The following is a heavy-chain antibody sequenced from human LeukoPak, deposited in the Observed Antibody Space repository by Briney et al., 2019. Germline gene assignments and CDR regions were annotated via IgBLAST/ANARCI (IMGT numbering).Heavy chain of an antibody. V-gene: IGHV3-21*01. CDR2: ISSSSSYI. CDR3: ARVIITGTTGGAYGMDV. Sequence: GGSLRLSCVASGFTFSSYSMNWVRQAPGKGLEWVSSISSSSSYIYYADSVKGRFTISRDNAKNSLYLQMNSLRAEDTAVYYCARVIITGTTGGAYGMDVWGQGTTVTVSS. J-gene: IGHJ6*02. D-gene: IGHD1-14*01. CDR1: GFTFSSYS.